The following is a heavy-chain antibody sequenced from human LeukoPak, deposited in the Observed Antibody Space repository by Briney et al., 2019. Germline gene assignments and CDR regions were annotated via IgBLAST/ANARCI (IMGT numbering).Heavy chain of an antibody. CDR3: ARDGLPAARDI. D-gene: IGHD6-6*01. CDR1: GFIFSQFW. J-gene: IGHJ3*02. V-gene: IGHV3-74*01. Sequence: PGGSLRLSCAGSGFIFSQFWMQWVRQVPGKGLVWVSRINGDGSSTNYADSVKGQLTIHRDNAKNTLNVQMNSLRAEDTAVYYCARDGLPAARDIWGQGTMVTVSS. CDR2: INGDGSST.